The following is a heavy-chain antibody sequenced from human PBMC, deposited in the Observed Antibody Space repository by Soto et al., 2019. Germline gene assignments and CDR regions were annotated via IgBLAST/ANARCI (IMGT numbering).Heavy chain of an antibody. CDR1: GYTFTSYG. V-gene: IGHV1-18*01. CDR2: ISAYNGNT. J-gene: IGHJ6*02. Sequence: ASVKVSCKASGYTFTSYGISWVRQAPGQGLEWMGWISAYNGNTNYAQKLQGRVTMTTDTSTSTAYMELRSLRSDDTAVYYCARVGSSSYRYYYYYGMDVWGQGTTVTVSS. CDR3: ARVGSSSYRYYYYYGMDV. D-gene: IGHD6-6*01.